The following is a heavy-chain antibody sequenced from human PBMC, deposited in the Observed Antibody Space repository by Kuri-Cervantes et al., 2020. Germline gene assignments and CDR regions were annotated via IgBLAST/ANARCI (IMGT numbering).Heavy chain of an antibody. CDR1: GFTFNNYW. Sequence: SLKISCAASGFTFNNYWMSWVRQAPGKGLEWVSGISWNSGSIGYADSVKGRFTISRDNAKNSLYLQMNSLRAEDTALYYCAKGVVVTRYGMDVWGQGTTVTVSS. D-gene: IGHD3-22*01. CDR3: AKGVVVTRYGMDV. J-gene: IGHJ6*02. V-gene: IGHV3-9*01. CDR2: ISWNSGSI.